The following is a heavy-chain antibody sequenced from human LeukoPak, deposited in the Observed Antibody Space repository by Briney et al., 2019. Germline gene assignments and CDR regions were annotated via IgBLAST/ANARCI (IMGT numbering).Heavy chain of an antibody. CDR1: GFTVSSNY. CDR2: IYSGGST. D-gene: IGHD2-2*01. Sequence: PGGSLRLSCAASGFTVSSNYMSWVRQAPGKGLEWVSVIYSGGSTYYADSVKGRFTISRDNSKNTLYLQMNSLRAEDTAVYYCARIRVPAAMEWFDPWGRGTLVTVSS. CDR3: ARIRVPAAMEWFDP. V-gene: IGHV3-66*01. J-gene: IGHJ5*02.